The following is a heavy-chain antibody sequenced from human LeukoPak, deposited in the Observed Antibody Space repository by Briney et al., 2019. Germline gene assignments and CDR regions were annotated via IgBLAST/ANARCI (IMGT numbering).Heavy chain of an antibody. J-gene: IGHJ5*02. Sequence: SSETLSLTCTVSVGSLSIYYWSCIRQPPGKGVEWIGYIYYSGSTNYNPYLKSRVTISVGTSNNRFSLKLRSVTAADTAVYYCARDKGDYGDYYWFDPWGQGTLVTVSS. V-gene: IGHV4-59*13. D-gene: IGHD4-17*01. CDR2: IYYSGST. CDR3: ARDKGDYGDYYWFDP. CDR1: VGSLSIYY.